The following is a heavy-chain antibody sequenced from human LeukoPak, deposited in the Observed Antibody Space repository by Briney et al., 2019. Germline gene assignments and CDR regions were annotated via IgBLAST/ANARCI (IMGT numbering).Heavy chain of an antibody. CDR3: ARSYYDFWSGRNDDY. J-gene: IGHJ4*02. V-gene: IGHV4-61*02. CDR1: GGSISSGSYY. Sequence: PSQTLSLTCTVSGGSISSGSYYWSCIRQPAGKGLELIGRIYTSGSTNSNPSLKSRVTISVDTSKNQSSPKLSSVTAADTAVYYCARSYYDFWSGRNDDYWGQGTLVTVSS. CDR2: IYTSGST. D-gene: IGHD3-3*01.